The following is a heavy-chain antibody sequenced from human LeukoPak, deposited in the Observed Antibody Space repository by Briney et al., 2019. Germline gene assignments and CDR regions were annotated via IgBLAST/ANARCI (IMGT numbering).Heavy chain of an antibody. J-gene: IGHJ4*02. Sequence: GGSLRLSCAASGFTFSSYGMNWVRQAPGKGLEWVSAISGSGGSTYYADSVKGRFTISRDNSKNTLYLQMNSLRAEDTAVYYCAKGGGIPRCPDYWGQGTLVTVSS. V-gene: IGHV3-23*01. D-gene: IGHD1-26*01. CDR1: GFTFSSYG. CDR3: AKGGGIPRCPDY. CDR2: ISGSGGST.